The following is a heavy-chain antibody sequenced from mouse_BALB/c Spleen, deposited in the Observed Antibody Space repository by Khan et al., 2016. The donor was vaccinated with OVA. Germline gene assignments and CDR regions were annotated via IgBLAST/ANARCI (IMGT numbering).Heavy chain of an antibody. CDR3: ARPPYFSYTLDY. J-gene: IGHJ4*01. Sequence: QVQLQQSGPELKKPGETVKISCKASGYTFTNYGMNWVKQSPGKALKWMGWINTYTGEPTYADDFKGRFAFSLETSASTAYLQINNLKNEDTATYFCARPPYFSYTLDYWCQGTSVTVSS. V-gene: IGHV9-3-1*01. CDR2: INTYTGEP. CDR1: GYTFTNYG. D-gene: IGHD2-10*01.